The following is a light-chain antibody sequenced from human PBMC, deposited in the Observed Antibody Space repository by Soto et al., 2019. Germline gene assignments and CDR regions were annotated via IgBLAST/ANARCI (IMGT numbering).Light chain of an antibody. CDR2: GAS. Sequence: EIVLTQSPATLSLSPLEIATLSFMAIQSVSSSYLAWYQQKPGQAPRLLIYGASTRATGIPARFSGSGSGTEFTLTISSLQSEDFAVYYCQQYNNWPPWTFGQGTKVDIK. CDR1: QSVSSSY. V-gene: IGKV3-15*01. CDR3: QQYNNWPPWT. J-gene: IGKJ1*01.